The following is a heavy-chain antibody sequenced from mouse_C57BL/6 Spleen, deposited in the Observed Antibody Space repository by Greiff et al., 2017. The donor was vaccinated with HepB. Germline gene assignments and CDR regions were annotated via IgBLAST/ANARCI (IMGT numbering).Heavy chain of an antibody. CDR3: ARGDGYSHYAMDY. D-gene: IGHD2-3*01. J-gene: IGHJ4*01. CDR2: ISSGGSYT. Sequence: EVQGVESGGDLVKPGGSLKLSCAASGFTFSSYGMSWVRQTPDKRLEWVATISSGGSYTYYPDSVKGRFTISRDNAKNTLYLQMSSLKSEDTAMYYCARGDGYSHYAMDYWGQGTSVTVSS. CDR1: GFTFSSYG. V-gene: IGHV5-6*01.